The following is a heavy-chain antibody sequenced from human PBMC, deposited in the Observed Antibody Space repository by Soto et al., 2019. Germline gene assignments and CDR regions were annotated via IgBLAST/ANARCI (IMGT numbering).Heavy chain of an antibody. V-gene: IGHV3-33*01. CDR2: TWNDGSNK. J-gene: IGHJ3*02. D-gene: IGHD1-1*01. CDR1: GFTFSTYG. CDR3: TTELNDMQAFDI. Sequence: QVQLVESGGGVVQPGRSLRLSCGASGFTFSTYGMHWVRQAPGKGLEWVAMTWNDGSNKYYADSVKDRFTISRDNSKNTLYLQMNSLRDEDSAVYYCTTELNDMQAFDIWGRGTMVTVSS.